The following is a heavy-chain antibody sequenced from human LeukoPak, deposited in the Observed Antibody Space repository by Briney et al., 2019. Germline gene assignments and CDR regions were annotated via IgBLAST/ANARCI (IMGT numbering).Heavy chain of an antibody. V-gene: IGHV1-2*02. CDR3: ARDRGYSYGYRSYYFDY. CDR1: GYTFTGYY. CDR2: INPNSGGT. J-gene: IGHJ4*02. Sequence: ASVKVSCKASGYTFTGYYMHWVRQAPGQGLEWMGWINPNSGGTNYAQKFQGRVTMTRDTSISTAYMELSRLRSDDTAVYYCARDRGYSYGYRSYYFDYWGQGTLVTVSS. D-gene: IGHD5-18*01.